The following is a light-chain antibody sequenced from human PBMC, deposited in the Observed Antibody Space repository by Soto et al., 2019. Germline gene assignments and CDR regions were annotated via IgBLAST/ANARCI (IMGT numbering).Light chain of an antibody. CDR2: DAS. V-gene: IGKV3-20*01. J-gene: IGKJ1*01. Sequence: EIVLTQSPGTLSLSPGERATLSCRASQSVTRNFLALYQHTPGQAPRLLIYDASSRAAGIPERFRGSGSGTDFILPISRLAPGDFAVYYWQQYGSSPRTFGQGTKVDIK. CDR1: QSVTRNF. CDR3: QQYGSSPRT.